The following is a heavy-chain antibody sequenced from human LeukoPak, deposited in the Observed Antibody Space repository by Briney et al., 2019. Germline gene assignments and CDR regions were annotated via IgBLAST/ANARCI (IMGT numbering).Heavy chain of an antibody. Sequence: ASVRVSCKASGYTFTSYDINWVRQAPGKGLEGMGWMNPKRGNKDYAQHFQGILPMTRNPSIPPAYMELTSLRSEDTSVYFCARAESLRFQYFDLCGRGTLVTVSS. V-gene: IGHV1-8*01. CDR2: MNPKRGNK. J-gene: IGHJ2*01. CDR1: GYTFTSYD. CDR3: ARAESLRFQYFDL. D-gene: IGHD5-12*01.